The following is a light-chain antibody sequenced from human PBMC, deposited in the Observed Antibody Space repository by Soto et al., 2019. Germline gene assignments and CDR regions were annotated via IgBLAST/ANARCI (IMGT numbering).Light chain of an antibody. V-gene: IGLV2-8*02. Sequence: QSVLTQPPSASRSPGQSITISCTGSSSDVGGYNYVSWYQQHPGKAPKLMIYEVSKRPSGVPDRFSGSKSGYTASLTVSGLQAEDEADYYCSSYGGSNNLVFGGGTKLTVL. CDR1: SSDVGGYNY. J-gene: IGLJ3*02. CDR3: SSYGGSNNLV. CDR2: EVS.